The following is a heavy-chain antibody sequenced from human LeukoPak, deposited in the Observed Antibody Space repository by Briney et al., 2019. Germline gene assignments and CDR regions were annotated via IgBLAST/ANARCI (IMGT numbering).Heavy chain of an antibody. J-gene: IGHJ1*01. D-gene: IGHD1-26*01. CDR2: IRYDGSNK. CDR1: GFTFSSYG. Sequence: GGSLRLSCAASGFTFSSYGMHWVRQAPGKGLKWVAFIRYDGSNKYYADSVKGRFTISRDNSKNTLYLQMNSLRAEDTAVYYCAKVGGSYSTHTSAEYFQHWGQGTLVTVSS. V-gene: IGHV3-30*02. CDR3: AKVGGSYSTHTSAEYFQH.